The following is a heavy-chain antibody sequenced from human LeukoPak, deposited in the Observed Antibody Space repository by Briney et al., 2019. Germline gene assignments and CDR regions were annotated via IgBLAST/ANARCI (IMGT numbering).Heavy chain of an antibody. Sequence: GGSLRLSCAASGFTFSSYSMNWVRQAPGKGLEWVSSISSSSNYIYYADSVKGRFTISRDNAKNSLYLQMNSLRAEDTAVYYCARGGYGGNWDWFDPWGQETLVTVSS. V-gene: IGHV3-21*01. CDR3: ARGGYGGNWDWFDP. CDR1: GFTFSSYS. J-gene: IGHJ5*02. CDR2: ISSSSNYI. D-gene: IGHD4-23*01.